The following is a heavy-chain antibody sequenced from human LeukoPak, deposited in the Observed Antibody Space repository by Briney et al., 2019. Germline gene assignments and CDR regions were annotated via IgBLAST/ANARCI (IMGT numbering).Heavy chain of an antibody. CDR2: INPNSGGT. V-gene: IGHV1-2*02. CDR3: ARGLDGYYGSGSYSLYYYYYMDV. D-gene: IGHD3-10*01. J-gene: IGHJ6*03. Sequence: ASVKVSCKASGYTFTGYYMHWVRQAPGQGLEWMGWINPNSGGTNYAQKFQGRVTMTRNTSISTAYMELSSLRSEDTAVYYCARGLDGYYGSGSYSLYYYYYMDVWGKGTTVTVSS. CDR1: GYTFTGYY.